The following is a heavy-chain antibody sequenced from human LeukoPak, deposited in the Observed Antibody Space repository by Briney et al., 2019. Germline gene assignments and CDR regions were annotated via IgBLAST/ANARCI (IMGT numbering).Heavy chain of an antibody. Sequence: GGSLRLFCAASGFTFGNSWVHWVRQAPGKGLVWVSLINADGSTTSYADSVKGRFTISRDNARNTLSLEMNSLTIEDTAVYYCIVVVEPPDSDGFDVWGQGTMITVSS. CDR2: INADGSTT. V-gene: IGHV3-74*01. CDR1: GFTFGNSW. CDR3: IVVVEPPDSDGFDV. D-gene: IGHD1-14*01. J-gene: IGHJ3*01.